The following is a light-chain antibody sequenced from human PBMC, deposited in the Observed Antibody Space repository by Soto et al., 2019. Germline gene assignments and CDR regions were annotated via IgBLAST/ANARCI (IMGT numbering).Light chain of an antibody. J-gene: IGKJ1*01. CDR1: QSISSS. V-gene: IGKV1-5*01. CDR3: QLYHRYSWT. CDR2: DAS. Sequence: DIQMTQSPSTLSASVGDRVSIACRASQSISSSLAWYQQKPGKAPKLLIYDASSLESGVPSRFSGSGSGTEFTLSINSLQPQDFATYYCQLYHRYSWTFGQGTKVEIK.